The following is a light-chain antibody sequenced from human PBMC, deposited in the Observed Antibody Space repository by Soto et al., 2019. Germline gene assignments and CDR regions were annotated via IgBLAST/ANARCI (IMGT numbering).Light chain of an antibody. Sequence: VLTPSPATLSLSPVERATLSCRASLNVNSYLAWYQQTPGQAPRLLIYGASNRATGIPDRFSGSGSGTDFTLTISRLEPEDFAVYYCQQYGSSRGTFGQGTKVDI. J-gene: IGKJ1*01. CDR2: GAS. V-gene: IGKV3-20*01. CDR1: LNVNSY. CDR3: QQYGSSRGT.